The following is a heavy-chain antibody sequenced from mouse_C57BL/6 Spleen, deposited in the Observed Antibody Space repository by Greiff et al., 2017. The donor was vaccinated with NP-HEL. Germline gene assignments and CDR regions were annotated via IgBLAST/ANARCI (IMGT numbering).Heavy chain of an antibody. CDR1: GFSLSTSGMG. J-gene: IGHJ4*01. V-gene: IGHV8-12*01. CDR2: IYWDDDK. D-gene: IGHD2-4*01. Sequence: QVTLKVSGPGILQSSQTLSLTCSFSGFSLSTSGMGVSWIRQPSGKGLEWLAHIYWDDDKRYNPSLNSRLTISKETSRNQVFLKITSVYTADTATYYCARRAPYDFYAMDYWGQGTSVTVSS. CDR3: ARRAPYDFYAMDY.